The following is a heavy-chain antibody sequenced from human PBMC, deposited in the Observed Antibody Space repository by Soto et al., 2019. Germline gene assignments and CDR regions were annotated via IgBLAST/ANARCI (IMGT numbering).Heavy chain of an antibody. J-gene: IGHJ6*02. D-gene: IGHD3-16*01. V-gene: IGHV1-18*01. CDR2: ISPYTGNT. CDR3: VMVDNYVTPTPQDV. Sequence: QVQLVQSGDEVKKPGASVKVSCKASGYFFVNYSITWVRQAPGQGLEWMGWISPYTGNTHSATKVQGRLTMTTDTSTSTAYMDLGSLTSDDTAVYYCVMVDNYVTPTPQDVWGQGTTVTVSS. CDR1: GYFFVNYS.